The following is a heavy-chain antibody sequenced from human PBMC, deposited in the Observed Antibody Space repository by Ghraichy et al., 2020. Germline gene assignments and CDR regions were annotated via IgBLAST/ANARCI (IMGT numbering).Heavy chain of an antibody. CDR3: ARAGCTNGVCPYYYYYYGMDV. Sequence: SQTLSLTCAVYGGSFSGYYWSWIRQPPGKGLEWIGEINHSGSTNYNPSLKSRVTISVDTSKNQFSLKLSSVTAADTAVYYCARAGCTNGVCPYYYYYYGMDVWGQGTTVTVSS. J-gene: IGHJ6*02. V-gene: IGHV4-34*01. D-gene: IGHD2-8*01. CDR1: GGSFSGYY. CDR2: INHSGST.